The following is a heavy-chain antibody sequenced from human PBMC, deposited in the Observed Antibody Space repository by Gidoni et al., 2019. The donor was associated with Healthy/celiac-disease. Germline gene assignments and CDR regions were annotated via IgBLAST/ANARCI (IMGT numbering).Heavy chain of an antibody. CDR3: ARGIAVAGPTSGYFDL. V-gene: IGHV1-2*02. J-gene: IGHJ2*01. D-gene: IGHD6-19*01. CDR1: GYTVTGYY. Sequence: KVSCKASGYTVTGYYMYWVRQAPGQGLEWMGWINPNSGDTNYAQKFQGRVTMTRDTSISTAYMELSRLRSDDTAVYYCARGIAVAGPTSGYFDLWGRGTLVTVSS. CDR2: INPNSGDT.